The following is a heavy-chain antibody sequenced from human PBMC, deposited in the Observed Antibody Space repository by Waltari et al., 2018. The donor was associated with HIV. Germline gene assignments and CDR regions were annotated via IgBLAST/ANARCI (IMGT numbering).Heavy chain of an antibody. D-gene: IGHD2-8*02. Sequence: QLQLQESGPGLVKPSETLSLTCPVSGGSISSRSYYWGWIRQPPGKGLEWIGNIHYSGSTYCNPSLKSRVTISVDTSKNQFSLKLSSVTAADTAVYYCARHGTSTSDLQHWGQGTLVTVSS. CDR2: IHYSGST. CDR3: ARHGTSTSDLQH. J-gene: IGHJ4*02. CDR1: GGSISSRSYY. V-gene: IGHV4-39*01.